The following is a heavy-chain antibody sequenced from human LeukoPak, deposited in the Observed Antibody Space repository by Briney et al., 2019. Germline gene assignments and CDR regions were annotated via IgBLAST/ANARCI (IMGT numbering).Heavy chain of an antibody. V-gene: IGHV3-7*04. CDR2: IKQDGSEK. Sequence: GGSLRLSCAASGFTFSGYWMSWVRQAPGKGLEWVANIKQDGSEKYYVDSVKGRFTISRDNAKNSLYLQMNSLRAEDTAVYYCARVRIVATIFFDYWGQGTLVTVSS. J-gene: IGHJ4*02. CDR3: ARVRIVATIFFDY. D-gene: IGHD5-12*01. CDR1: GFTFSGYW.